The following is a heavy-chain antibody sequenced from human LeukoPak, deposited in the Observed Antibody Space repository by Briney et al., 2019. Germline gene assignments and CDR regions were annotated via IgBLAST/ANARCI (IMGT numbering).Heavy chain of an antibody. Sequence: ASVKVSCKASGYTFTSYYMHWVRQAPGQGLEWMGRIIPILGIANYAQKFQGRVTITADKSTSTAYMELSSLRSEDTAVYYCARARELLSAFDIWGQGTMVTVSS. D-gene: IGHD1-26*01. V-gene: IGHV1-69*02. CDR1: GYTFTSYY. CDR2: IIPILGIA. J-gene: IGHJ3*02. CDR3: ARARELLSAFDI.